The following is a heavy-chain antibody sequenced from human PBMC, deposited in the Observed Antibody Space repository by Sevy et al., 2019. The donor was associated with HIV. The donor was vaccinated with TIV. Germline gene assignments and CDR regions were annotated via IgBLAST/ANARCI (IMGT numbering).Heavy chain of an antibody. J-gene: IGHJ4*02. V-gene: IGHV4-39*02. CDR2: MSNSGYT. D-gene: IGHD6-6*01. CDR3: ARGRVAGRLDS. Sequence: SETLSLTCTVSGGSISSGGYQWGWIRQPPGKGLEWIGSMSNSGYTYYNPSLKSRVTIIVDTSRNQFSLKVGSVTAADTGLYYCARGRVAGRLDSWGQGILVTVSS. CDR1: GGSISSGGYQ.